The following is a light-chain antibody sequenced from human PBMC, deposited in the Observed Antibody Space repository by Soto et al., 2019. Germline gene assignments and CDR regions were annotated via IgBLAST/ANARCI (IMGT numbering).Light chain of an antibody. V-gene: IGLV1-40*01. CDR3: QSYDSSLSGWV. Sequence: QSVLTQSPSVSGAPGQRVTISCTGSSSNIGAGYDVHWYQQLPGTAPKLLISGNSNRPSGVPDRFSGSKSGTSASLAITGIQAEDEADYYCQSYDSSLSGWVFGGGTKLTVL. CDR2: GNS. J-gene: IGLJ3*02. CDR1: SSNIGAGYD.